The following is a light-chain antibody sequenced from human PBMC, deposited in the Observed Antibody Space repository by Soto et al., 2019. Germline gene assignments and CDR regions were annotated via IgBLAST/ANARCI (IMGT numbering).Light chain of an antibody. J-gene: IGLJ1*01. CDR2: DVY. CDR3: SSYTSSTTLV. CDR1: RGDIGGYNY. Sequence: QAASVSASPGQSITISCTGTRGDIGGYNYVSWYQQHPGKAPKLMIYDVYHRPSGVSNRFSASKSGNTASLTISGLQAEDEADYYCSSYTSSTTLVFGTGTKVTVL. V-gene: IGLV2-14*03.